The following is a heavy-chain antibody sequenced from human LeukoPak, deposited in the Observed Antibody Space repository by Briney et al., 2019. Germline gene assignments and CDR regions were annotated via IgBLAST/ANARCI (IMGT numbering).Heavy chain of an antibody. V-gene: IGHV1-18*01. J-gene: IGHJ4*02. CDR3: AIQIAAAGPFDY. CDR2: ISAYNGNT. Sequence: ASVKVSCKASGYTFTSYGISWVRQAPGQGLEWMGWISAYNGNTNYAQKLQGRVTMTTDTSTSTAYMELRSLRSDDTAVYYCAIQIAAAGPFDYWGQGTLVTVSS. CDR1: GYTFTSYG. D-gene: IGHD6-13*01.